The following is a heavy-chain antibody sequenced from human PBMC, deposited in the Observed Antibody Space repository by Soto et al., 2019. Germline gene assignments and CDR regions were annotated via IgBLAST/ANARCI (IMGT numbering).Heavy chain of an antibody. D-gene: IGHD6-6*01. CDR3: ARVVGSSSNYYFDY. Sequence: SETLSRTCSVSGGSISGGVYYGSWIRQHPGKGLEWIGYIYYSGSTYYNPSLKSRVTISVDTSKNQFSLKLSSVTAANTAVYYCARVVGSSSNYYFDYWGQGTLVTVSS. CDR1: GGSISGGVYY. J-gene: IGHJ4*02. V-gene: IGHV4-31*03. CDR2: IYYSGST.